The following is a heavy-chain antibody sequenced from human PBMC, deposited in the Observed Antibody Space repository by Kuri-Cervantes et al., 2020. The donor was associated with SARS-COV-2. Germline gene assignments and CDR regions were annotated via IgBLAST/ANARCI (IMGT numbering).Heavy chain of an antibody. CDR2: IYYSGST. D-gene: IGHD6-19*01. V-gene: IGHV4-34*01. CDR3: ARGRDKRYSSGSYYYYGMDV. J-gene: IGHJ6*02. CDR1: GGSFSGYY. Sequence: SETLSLTCAVYGGSFSGYYWSWIRQPPGKGLEWIGSIYYSGSTNYNPSLKSRVTISVDTSKNQFSLKLSPVTAADTAVYYCARGRDKRYSSGSYYYYGMDVWGQGTTVTVSS.